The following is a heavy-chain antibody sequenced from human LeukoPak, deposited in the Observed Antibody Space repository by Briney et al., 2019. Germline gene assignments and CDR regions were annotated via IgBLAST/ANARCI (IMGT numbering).Heavy chain of an antibody. CDR2: ISSSSSYI. CDR3: ARVEDDSGYLPAPWGMDV. CDR1: GFTFSSYS. D-gene: IGHD5-12*01. V-gene: IGHV3-21*01. Sequence: GGSLRLSCAASGFTFSSYSMNWVRQAPGKGLEWVSSISSSSSYIYYADSVKGRFTISRDNAKNSLYLQMNSLRAEDTAEYYCARVEDDSGYLPAPWGMDVWGQGTTVTVSS. J-gene: IGHJ6*02.